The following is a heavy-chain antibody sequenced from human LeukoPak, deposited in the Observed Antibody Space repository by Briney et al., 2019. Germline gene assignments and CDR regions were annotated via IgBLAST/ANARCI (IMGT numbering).Heavy chain of an antibody. J-gene: IGHJ4*02. CDR3: ARDPTTVVTLPYYFDF. V-gene: IGHV4-34*01. CDR1: GGSFIGYH. D-gene: IGHD4-23*01. CDR2: INDRGHT. Sequence: PSETLSLTCSVHGGSFIGYHWNWIRQSPEKGLEWIGEINDRGHTKYNPSLESRVTIPVDASKKQFSLKLNSVTAADTAVYYCARDPTTVVTLPYYFDFWGQGTLVTVFS.